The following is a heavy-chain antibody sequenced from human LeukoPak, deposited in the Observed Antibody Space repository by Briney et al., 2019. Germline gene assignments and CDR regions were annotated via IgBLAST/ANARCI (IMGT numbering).Heavy chain of an antibody. D-gene: IGHD3-10*01. J-gene: IGHJ4*02. Sequence: GGSLRLSCAASGFTFSSYATSWVRQAPGKGLEWVSAISGSGGSTYYADSVKGRFTISRDNSKNTLYLQMNSLRAEDTAVYYCAKTSDYYGSGSYYYYFDYWGQGTLVTVSS. V-gene: IGHV3-23*01. CDR2: ISGSGGST. CDR1: GFTFSSYA. CDR3: AKTSDYYGSGSYYYYFDY.